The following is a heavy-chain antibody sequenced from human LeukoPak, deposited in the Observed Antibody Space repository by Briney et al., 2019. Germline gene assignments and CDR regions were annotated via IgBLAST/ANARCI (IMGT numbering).Heavy chain of an antibody. CDR3: AKDRSTTWSFDY. V-gene: IGHV3-30*18. Sequence: PGGPLRLSCAASEFTVSFSGMYGVRQAPGKGLEWLAFISDDGSRKYFADSVKGRFTISRDNSKNTLFLQMNSLRTEDTAVYYCAKDRSTTWSFDYWGQGTLVTVSS. CDR1: EFTVSFSG. D-gene: IGHD6-13*01. J-gene: IGHJ4*02. CDR2: ISDDGSRK.